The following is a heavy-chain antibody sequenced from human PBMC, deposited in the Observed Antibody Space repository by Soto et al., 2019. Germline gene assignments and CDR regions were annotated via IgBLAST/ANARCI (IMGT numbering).Heavy chain of an antibody. V-gene: IGHV4-4*07. Sequence: SETLSPTCTVSGGSISSSSWNWIRQSAGKGVEWIGRMYSSGSTKYNPSLDSRVTMSLDTSRNQFSLKLTSVTAADTAVYYCARGDTVTTGFDYWGQGTLVTVSS. CDR1: GGSISSSS. D-gene: IGHD4-17*01. CDR3: ARGDTVTTGFDY. CDR2: MYSSGST. J-gene: IGHJ4*02.